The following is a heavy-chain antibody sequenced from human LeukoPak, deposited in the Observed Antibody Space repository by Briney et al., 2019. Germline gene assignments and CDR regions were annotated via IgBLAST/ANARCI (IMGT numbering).Heavy chain of an antibody. CDR1: GYSFTSYW. CDR2: IYPGDSDT. Sequence: GESLKISCKGSGYSFTSYWIGWVRQLPGKGLEWMGNIYPGDSDTRYSPSFQGQVTISADKSISTAYLQWSSLKASDTAMYYCARTRDGYTQDFDYWGQGTLVTVSS. V-gene: IGHV5-51*01. J-gene: IGHJ4*02. CDR3: ARTRDGYTQDFDY. D-gene: IGHD5-24*01.